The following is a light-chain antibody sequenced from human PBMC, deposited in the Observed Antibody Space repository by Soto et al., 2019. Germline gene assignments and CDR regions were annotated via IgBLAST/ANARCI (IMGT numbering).Light chain of an antibody. Sequence: LAQCPGALACSPGERATLSCRASQSISRSYLAWYQQKPGQAPRLLIYGASSRATGIPDRFSGSGSGTDFTLTITRLEPEHFAVYYSQHYGNSPATFGPGTKVDI. CDR2: GAS. J-gene: IGKJ3*01. V-gene: IGKV3-20*01. CDR1: QSISRSY. CDR3: QHYGNSPAT.